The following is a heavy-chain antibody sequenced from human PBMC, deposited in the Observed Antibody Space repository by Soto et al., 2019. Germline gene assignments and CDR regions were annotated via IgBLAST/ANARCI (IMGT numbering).Heavy chain of an antibody. CDR2: ISSSGSTI. V-gene: IGHV3-11*01. J-gene: IGHJ4*02. CDR3: ARGGASVTTPFDY. Sequence: PGGSMRLSCAASGLAFSDPYMSWIRQAPGKGLEWISYISSSGSTIYYADSVKGRFTISRDNAKKSLYQQMDSLTADDTAVYYCARGGASVTTPFDYWGQGTQVTVSS. D-gene: IGHD4-17*01. CDR1: GLAFSDPY.